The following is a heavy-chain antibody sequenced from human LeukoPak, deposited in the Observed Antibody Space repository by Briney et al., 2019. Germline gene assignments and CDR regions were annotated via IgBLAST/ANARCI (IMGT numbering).Heavy chain of an antibody. D-gene: IGHD6-6*01. Sequence: GGSLRLSCSASGFTFSSYAMHWVRQAPGKGLEWVSYISSSGNTISYADSVKGRFTISRDNAKNSLYLQVISLRAEDTAVYYCARGPSIAARYDAFDIWGQGTMVTVSS. V-gene: IGHV3-48*03. CDR1: GFTFSSYA. CDR3: ARGPSIAARYDAFDI. CDR2: ISSSGNTI. J-gene: IGHJ3*02.